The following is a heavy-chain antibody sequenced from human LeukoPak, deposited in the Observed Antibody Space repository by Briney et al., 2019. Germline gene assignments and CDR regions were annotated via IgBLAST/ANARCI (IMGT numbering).Heavy chain of an antibody. J-gene: IGHJ3*02. Sequence: SETLSLTCAVYGGSFSGYYWSWIRQPPGKGLEWIGEINHSGSTNYNPSLKSRVTISVDTSKNQFSLQLNSVTPEDTAVYYCARGRLYAFDIWGQGTMVTVSS. CDR2: INHSGST. D-gene: IGHD6-19*01. CDR3: ARGRLYAFDI. CDR1: GGSFSGYY. V-gene: IGHV4-34*01.